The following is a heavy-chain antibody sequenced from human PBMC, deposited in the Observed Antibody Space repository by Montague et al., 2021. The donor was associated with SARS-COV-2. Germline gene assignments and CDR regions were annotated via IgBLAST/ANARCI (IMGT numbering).Heavy chain of an antibody. CDR1: GGSISSSSYY. CDR2: IYYSGST. D-gene: IGHD2-21*02. Sequence: SETLSLTCTVSGGSISSSSYYWGWIRQPPGKGLEWIGSIYYSGSTYYNPSLKSRVTIPVDTSRNQFSLKLSSVTAADTAVYYCARVHIVVVTAMRYFDLWGRGTLVTVSS. CDR3: ARVHIVVVTAMRYFDL. J-gene: IGHJ2*01. V-gene: IGHV4-39*07.